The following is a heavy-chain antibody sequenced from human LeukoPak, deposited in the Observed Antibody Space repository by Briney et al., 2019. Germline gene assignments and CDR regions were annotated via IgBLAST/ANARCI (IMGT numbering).Heavy chain of an antibody. D-gene: IGHD1-7*01. J-gene: IGHJ4*02. Sequence: PSQTLSLTCTVSGGSISSGSYYWRWIRQPAGTGLEWLGRIYTSGSTNYNPSLKSRVTISVDTSKNQFSLKLSSVTAADTAVYYCARASNWNYFRALDYWGQGTLVTVSS. V-gene: IGHV4-61*02. CDR3: ARASNWNYFRALDY. CDR1: GGSISSGSYY. CDR2: IYTSGST.